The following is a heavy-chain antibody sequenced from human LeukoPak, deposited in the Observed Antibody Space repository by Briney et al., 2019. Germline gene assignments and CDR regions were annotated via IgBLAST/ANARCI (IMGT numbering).Heavy chain of an antibody. V-gene: IGHV4-39*07. J-gene: IGHJ6*02. D-gene: IGHD5-12*01. CDR2: IYYSGST. Sequence: PSETLSLTCTVSGGSISSSSYYWGWIRQPPGKGLEWIGSIYYSGSTYYNPSLKSRVTISVDTSKNQFSLKLSSVTAADTAVYYCARVGYEDPYYYYGMDVWGQGTTVTVSS. CDR3: ARVGYEDPYYYYGMDV. CDR1: GGSISSSSYY.